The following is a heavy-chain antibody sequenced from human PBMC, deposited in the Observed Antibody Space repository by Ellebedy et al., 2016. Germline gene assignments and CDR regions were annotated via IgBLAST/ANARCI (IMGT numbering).Heavy chain of an antibody. CDR3: ARDRGFLEWLGPTNDAFDI. J-gene: IGHJ3*02. D-gene: IGHD3-3*01. CDR2: ISAYNGNT. Sequence: ASVKVSCKASGYTFTSYGISWVRQAPGQGLEWMGWISAYNGNTNYAQKLQGRVTMTTDTSTSTAYMELRSLRSDDTAVYYCARDRGFLEWLGPTNDAFDIWGQGTMVTVSS. CDR1: GYTFTSYG. V-gene: IGHV1-18*01.